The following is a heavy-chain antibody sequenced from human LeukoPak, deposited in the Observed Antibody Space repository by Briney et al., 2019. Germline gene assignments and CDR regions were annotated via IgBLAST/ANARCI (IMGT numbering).Heavy chain of an antibody. Sequence: GGSLRLSCAASGFTFSSYEMNWVRQAPGKGLEWVSYISSSGSTIYYADSVKGRFTISRDNAKNSLYLQMNSLRAEDTAVYYCAREGQQLVPGYYYMDVWGKGTTVTVSS. CDR3: AREGQQLVPGYYYMDV. J-gene: IGHJ6*03. D-gene: IGHD6-13*01. V-gene: IGHV3-48*03. CDR1: GFTFSSYE. CDR2: ISSSGSTI.